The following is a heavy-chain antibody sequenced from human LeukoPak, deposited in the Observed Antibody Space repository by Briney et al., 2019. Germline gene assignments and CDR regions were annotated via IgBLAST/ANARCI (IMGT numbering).Heavy chain of an antibody. J-gene: IGHJ4*02. Sequence: WFSVKVSCKASGYTFSNYYIYWVRQAPGQGVEWMGIISPSGGRTRYAQKFQGSVAVTRDTSTRTVYMELSSLSSEDTAVYYCARGDDSSGYSLDYWGQGTLVTVSS. CDR1: GYTFSNYY. CDR3: ARGDDSSGYSLDY. V-gene: IGHV1-46*01. D-gene: IGHD3-22*01. CDR2: ISPSGGRT.